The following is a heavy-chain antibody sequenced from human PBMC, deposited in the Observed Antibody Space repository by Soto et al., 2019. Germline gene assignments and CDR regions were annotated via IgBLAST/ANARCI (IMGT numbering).Heavy chain of an antibody. CDR3: AKDQDDFWISDYMDV. CDR2: INSDGSST. J-gene: IGHJ6*03. D-gene: IGHD3-3*01. V-gene: IGHV3-74*01. CDR1: GFTFSSYW. Sequence: GGSLRLSCAASGFTFSSYWMHWVRQAPGKGLVWVSRINSDGSSTSYADSVKGRFTISRDNAKNTLYLQMNSLRAEDTAVYYCAKDQDDFWISDYMDVWGKGTTVTVSS.